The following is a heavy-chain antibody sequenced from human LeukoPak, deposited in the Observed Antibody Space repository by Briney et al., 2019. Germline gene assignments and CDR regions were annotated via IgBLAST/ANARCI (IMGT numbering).Heavy chain of an antibody. CDR2: TSYDGGNR. CDR1: GFTFTSYT. J-gene: IGHJ4*02. CDR3: ARKSLWFKYYDY. Sequence: GPSLRLSCAASGFTFTSYTMHWVRQPPGQGLEWVAATSYDGGNRYYADYVKGRFTISRDNSNNTLFLQMKSLRPEDTAVYFCARKSLWFKYYDYWGQGIWVTVSS. V-gene: IGHV3-30*01. D-gene: IGHD2-21*01.